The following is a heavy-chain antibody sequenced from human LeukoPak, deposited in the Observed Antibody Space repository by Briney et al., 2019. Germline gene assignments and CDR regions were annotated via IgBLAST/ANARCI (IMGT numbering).Heavy chain of an antibody. CDR2: VYRANT. CDR1: GGSINDVNHY. V-gene: IGHV4-39*07. D-gene: IGHD6-13*01. CDR3: ARGCGTGYSSSCY. J-gene: IGHJ4*02. Sequence: SETLSLTCTVSGGSINDVNHYWGWIRQPPGKGLQWVASVYRANTFYSPSLKSRLTISVDTSKNQISLKLSSVTAADTAVYYCARGCGTGYSSSCYWGQGTLVTVSS.